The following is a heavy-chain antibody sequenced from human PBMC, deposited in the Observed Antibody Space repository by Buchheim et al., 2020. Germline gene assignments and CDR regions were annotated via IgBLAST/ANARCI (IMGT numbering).Heavy chain of an antibody. CDR1: GFPFGGYE. Sequence: EVFLVESGGHLVQPGGSLRLSCAASGFPFGGYEMNWVRQAPGKGLECIAYISASGGRTYYVDSVRGRFTISRDNAKNSLYLQMSSLRVEDTAVYYCATDLHYPSGSYWGRGTL. V-gene: IGHV3-48*03. D-gene: IGHD3-10*01. J-gene: IGHJ1*01. CDR3: ATDLHYPSGSY. CDR2: ISASGGRT.